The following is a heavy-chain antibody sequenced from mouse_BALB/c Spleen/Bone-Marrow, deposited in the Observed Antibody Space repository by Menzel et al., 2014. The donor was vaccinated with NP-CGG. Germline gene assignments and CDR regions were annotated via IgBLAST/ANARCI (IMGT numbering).Heavy chain of an antibody. CDR2: IYPGNVDT. CDR3: ARETRYGNYVDYFDY. CDR1: GYTFTSYY. V-gene: IGHV1S56*01. J-gene: IGHJ2*01. D-gene: IGHD2-10*02. Sequence: QVQLKHSGPELVKPGTSVMISCKPSGYTFTSYYIHWVKQRPGQGLEWIGWIYPGNVDTKYNEKFKGKATLTADKSSSTAYMQLSSLTSEDSAVYFCARETRYGNYVDYFDYWGQGTTLTVSS.